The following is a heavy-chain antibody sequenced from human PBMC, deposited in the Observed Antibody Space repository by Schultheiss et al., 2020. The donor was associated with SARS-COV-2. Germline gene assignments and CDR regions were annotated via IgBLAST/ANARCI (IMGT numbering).Heavy chain of an antibody. CDR2: INHSGST. CDR3: ARGPDFDWLLID. D-gene: IGHD3-9*01. V-gene: IGHV4-34*01. CDR1: GGSFSGYY. Sequence: SETLSLTCAVYGGSFSGYYWSWIRQPPGKGLEWIGEINHSGSTNYNQSLKSRVTISVDTYKNQFSLKLSSVTAADTAVYYCARGPDFDWLLIDWGQGTLVTVSS. J-gene: IGHJ4*02.